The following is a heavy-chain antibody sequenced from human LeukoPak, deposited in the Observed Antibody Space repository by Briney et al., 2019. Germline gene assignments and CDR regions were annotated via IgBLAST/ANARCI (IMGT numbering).Heavy chain of an antibody. CDR2: IYTSGST. D-gene: IGHD6-13*01. CDR1: GGSISSSSYY. CDR3: ARTARHSSSWYGRDYYYYMDV. V-gene: IGHV4-61*02. Sequence: PSETLSLTCTVSGGSISSSSYYWSWIRQPAGKGLEWIGRIYTSGSTNYNPSLKSRVTISVDTSKNQFSLKLSSVTAADTAVYYCARTARHSSSWYGRDYYYYMDVWGKGTTVTISS. J-gene: IGHJ6*03.